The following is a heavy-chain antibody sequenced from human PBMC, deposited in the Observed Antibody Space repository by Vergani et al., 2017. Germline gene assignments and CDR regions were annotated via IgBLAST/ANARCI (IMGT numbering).Heavy chain of an antibody. CDR2: IYSGGST. CDR3: ARSRPVRAAKQIYYYYGMDV. D-gene: IGHD3-10*01. J-gene: IGHJ6*02. Sequence: EVQLVETGGGLIQPGGSLRLSCAASGFTVSSNYMSWVRQAPGKGLEWVSVIYSGGSTYYADSVKGRFAISSDTSKKTRYLQMNSLRAEATAVYYCARSRPVRAAKQIYYYYGMDVWGQGTTVTVSS. V-gene: IGHV3-53*02. CDR1: GFTVSSNY.